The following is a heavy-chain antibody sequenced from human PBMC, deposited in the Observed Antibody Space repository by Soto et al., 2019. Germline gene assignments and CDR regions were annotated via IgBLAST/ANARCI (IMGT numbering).Heavy chain of an antibody. CDR2: IIPIFGTA. D-gene: IGHD2-15*01. J-gene: IGHJ6*02. CDR1: GGTFSSYA. V-gene: IGHV1-69*01. Sequence: QVQLVQSGAEVKKPGPSVKVSCKAPGGTFSSYAISWVRQAPGQGLEWMGGIIPIFGTANYAQKFQGRDTRTAEESPSTGYMELSSLRSDDTAVYYCARSQGGSSSLDIYYYSYYGMDFWGQGTPVTVSS. CDR3: ARSQGGSSSLDIYYYSYYGMDF.